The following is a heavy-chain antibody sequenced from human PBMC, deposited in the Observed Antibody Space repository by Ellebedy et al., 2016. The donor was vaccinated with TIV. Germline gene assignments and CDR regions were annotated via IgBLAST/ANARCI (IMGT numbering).Heavy chain of an antibody. CDR2: INPNSGGT. CDR3: ARRGYSGYPYYYYYGMDV. J-gene: IGHJ6*02. V-gene: IGHV1-2*02. Sequence: AASVKVSCKASGYTFTGYYMHWVRQAPGQGLEWMGWINPNSGGTNYAQKFQGRVTMTRDTSISTAYMELSRLRSDDTAVYYGARRGYSGYPYYYYYGMDVWGQGTTVTVSS. D-gene: IGHD5-12*01. CDR1: GYTFTGYY.